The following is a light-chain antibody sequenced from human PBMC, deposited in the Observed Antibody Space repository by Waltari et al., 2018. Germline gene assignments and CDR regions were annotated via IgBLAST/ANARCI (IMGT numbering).Light chain of an antibody. CDR3: ATWDDSLNGPV. Sequence: QSVLTQSPSASGTPGQRVTISCSGSSSNIGRNTVNWYQQLPGTAPKLLIYSNTQRPSGVPDRFSGSKSGTSASLAISGLQSEDEADYYCATWDDSLNGPVFGGGTKLTVL. V-gene: IGLV1-44*01. CDR1: SSNIGRNT. CDR2: SNT. J-gene: IGLJ3*02.